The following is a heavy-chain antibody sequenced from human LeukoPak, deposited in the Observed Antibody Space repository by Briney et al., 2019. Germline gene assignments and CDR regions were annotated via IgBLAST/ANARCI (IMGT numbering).Heavy chain of an antibody. CDR1: GGSISSYY. CDR2: IYYSGST. Sequence: SETLSLTCTVSGGSISSYYWSWIRQPLGKGLEWIGYIYYSGSTNYNPSLKSRVTISVDTSKNQFSLKLSSVTAADTAVYYCARYYDFWSGYYFDYWGQGTLVTVSS. V-gene: IGHV4-59*01. D-gene: IGHD3-3*01. J-gene: IGHJ4*02. CDR3: ARYYDFWSGYYFDY.